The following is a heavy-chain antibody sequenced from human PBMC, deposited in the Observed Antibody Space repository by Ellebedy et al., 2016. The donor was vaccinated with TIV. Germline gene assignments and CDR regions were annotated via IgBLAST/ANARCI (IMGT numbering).Heavy chain of an antibody. V-gene: IGHV3-48*04. Sequence: GGSLRLSCAASGFSFRSYSMNWVRQAPGKGLEWVSYISHSSITVKYADSVKVLFTISRDNGKNSLYLQMNSLGAEDTAVYYCARAIYVASYLWGRGTLVTVSS. D-gene: IGHD3-16*01. CDR3: ARAIYVASYL. CDR2: ISHSSITV. J-gene: IGHJ2*01. CDR1: GFSFRSYS.